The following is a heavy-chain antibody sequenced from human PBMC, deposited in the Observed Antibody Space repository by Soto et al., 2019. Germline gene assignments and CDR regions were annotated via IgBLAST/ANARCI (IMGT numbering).Heavy chain of an antibody. D-gene: IGHD3-10*01. J-gene: IGHJ4*02. CDR1: GYTFTSYY. Sequence: GASVKVSCKASGYTFTSYYMHWVRQAPGQGLEWMGIFNPSGGSTSYAQKFQGRVTMTRDTSTSTVYMELSSLTSEDTAVYYCARGHQFTYYYGSGPDYWGQGTLVTVSS. V-gene: IGHV1-46*01. CDR3: ARGHQFTYYYGSGPDY. CDR2: FNPSGGST.